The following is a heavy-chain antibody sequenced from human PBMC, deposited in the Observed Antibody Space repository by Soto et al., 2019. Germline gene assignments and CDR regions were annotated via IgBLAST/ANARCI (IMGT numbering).Heavy chain of an antibody. CDR2: IRSKAYGGTT. CDR1: GFTFGDYA. Sequence: GGSLRLSCTASGFTFGDYAMSWVRQAPGKGLEWVGFIRSKAYGGTTEYAASVKGRFTISRDDSKSIAYLQMNSLKTEDTAVYYCIPLMYYFDYWGQGTLVTVSS. J-gene: IGHJ4*02. CDR3: IPLMYYFDY. V-gene: IGHV3-49*04.